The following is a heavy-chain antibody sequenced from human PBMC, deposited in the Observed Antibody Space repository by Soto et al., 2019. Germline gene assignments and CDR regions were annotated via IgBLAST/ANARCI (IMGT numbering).Heavy chain of an antibody. D-gene: IGHD6-19*01. CDR3: ARVVAGTLVAYYYGMDV. Sequence: SETLSLTCAVYGGSFSGYYWSWIRQPPGKGLEWIGEINHSGSTNYNPSLKSRVTISVDTSKSQFSLKLSSVTAADTAVYYCARVVAGTLVAYYYGMDVWCQGPSVT. J-gene: IGHJ6*02. V-gene: IGHV4-34*01. CDR1: GGSFSGYY. CDR2: INHSGST.